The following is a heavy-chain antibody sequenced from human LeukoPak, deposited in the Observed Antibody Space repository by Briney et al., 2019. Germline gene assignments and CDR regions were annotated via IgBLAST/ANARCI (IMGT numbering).Heavy chain of an antibody. J-gene: IGHJ3*02. CDR2: INNSGGST. V-gene: IGHV3-23*01. Sequence: PGGSLRLSCAASGFTFSSYAMTWVRQAPGKGLEWVSTINNSGGSTYYADSVKGRFTISRDNSKNTLYLQMNSLRAEDTAVYYCVKGQLRHSSGWFDVFDIWGQGTMVTVSS. CDR1: GFTFSSYA. D-gene: IGHD6-19*01. CDR3: VKGQLRHSSGWFDVFDI.